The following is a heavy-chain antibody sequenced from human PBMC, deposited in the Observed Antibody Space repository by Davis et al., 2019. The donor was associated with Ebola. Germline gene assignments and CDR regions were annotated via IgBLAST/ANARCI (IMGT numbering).Heavy chain of an antibody. CDR3: ARVADIVVVPADAFDI. CDR1: GGTFSSYA. V-gene: IGHV1-69*13. Sequence: SVKVSCKASGGTFSSYAISWVRQAPGQGLEWMGGIIPIFGTANYAQKFQGRVTITADESTSTAYMELSSLRSKDTAVYYCARVADIVVVPADAFDIWGQGTMVTVSS. J-gene: IGHJ3*02. CDR2: IIPIFGTA. D-gene: IGHD2-2*01.